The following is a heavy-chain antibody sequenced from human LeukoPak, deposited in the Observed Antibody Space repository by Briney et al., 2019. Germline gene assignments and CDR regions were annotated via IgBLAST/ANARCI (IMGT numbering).Heavy chain of an antibody. CDR3: ARTVKDTAMVP. CDR2: IYYSGST. D-gene: IGHD5-18*01. J-gene: IGHJ4*02. Sequence: SETLSLTCTVSGGSISSYYWSWIRQPPGKGLEWIGYIYYSGSTNYNPSLKSRVTISVDTSKNQFSLKLSSVTAADAAVYYCARTVKDTAMVPWGQGTLVTVSS. CDR1: GGSISSYY. V-gene: IGHV4-59*01.